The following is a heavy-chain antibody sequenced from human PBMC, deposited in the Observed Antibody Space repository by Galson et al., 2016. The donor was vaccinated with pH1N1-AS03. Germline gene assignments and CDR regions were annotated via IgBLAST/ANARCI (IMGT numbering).Heavy chain of an antibody. CDR3: ARADWGSADY. CDR1: GFSFRDYW. V-gene: IGHV3-7*03. Sequence: SLRLSCAASGFSFRDYWMSWVRQAPGKGLEWVANIKQDGSQKYYVDSVKGRFTISRDNAENSLYLQMNSLTAADTAVYYCARADWGSADYWGQGTLVSVSS. D-gene: IGHD7-27*01. J-gene: IGHJ4*02. CDR2: IKQDGSQK.